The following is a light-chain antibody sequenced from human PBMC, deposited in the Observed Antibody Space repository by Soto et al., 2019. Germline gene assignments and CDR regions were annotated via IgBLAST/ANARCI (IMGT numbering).Light chain of an antibody. J-gene: IGLJ2*01. CDR1: TSNIGNNA. CDR3: ATWDDSLDGVV. Sequence: QSVLTQPPSVSAAPRQRVTISCSGSTSNIGNNAVSWYQQFPGKAPTLIIYFDDLLPSGGSDRFSGSKSGTSASLAISGLQSEDEADYYCATWDDSLDGVVFGGGTKLTVL. CDR2: FDD. V-gene: IGLV1-36*01.